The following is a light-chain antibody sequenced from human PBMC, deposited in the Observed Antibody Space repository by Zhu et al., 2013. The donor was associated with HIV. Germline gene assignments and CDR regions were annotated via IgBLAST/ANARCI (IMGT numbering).Light chain of an antibody. CDR1: QSVSGF. J-gene: IGKJ4*01. CDR2: DVS. Sequence: EIVLTRSPATLSLSPGERAILSCRASQSVSGFLAWYQQKPGQAPRLLMYDVSNRATGIPVRFSGSGSGTDFTLTITSLEPVDFAVLYCQQRSHWPPTFGGGTKVEIK. CDR3: QQRSHWPPT. V-gene: IGKV3-11*01.